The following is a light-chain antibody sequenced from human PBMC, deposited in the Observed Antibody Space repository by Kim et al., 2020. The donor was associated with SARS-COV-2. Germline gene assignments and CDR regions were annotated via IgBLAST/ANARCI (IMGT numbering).Light chain of an antibody. CDR2: AAS. CDR1: QSISSY. J-gene: IGKJ1*01. Sequence: ASVGDIVTITCRASQSISSYLNWYQQKPGKAPKLLIYAASSLQSGVPSRFSGSGSGTDFTLTISSLQPEDFATYYCQQSYSTPWTFGQGTKVDIK. V-gene: IGKV1-39*01. CDR3: QQSYSTPWT.